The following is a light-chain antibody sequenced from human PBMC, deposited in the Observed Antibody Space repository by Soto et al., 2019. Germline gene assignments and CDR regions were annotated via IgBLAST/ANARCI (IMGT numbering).Light chain of an antibody. J-gene: IGKJ2*01. V-gene: IGKV3-15*01. CDR3: QQYNMWPHT. Sequence: EMVMTQSPATLSVYPGERVTLSCRASQSVSSKLAWFQQKPGQAPRLLIYGAFTRATGIPTRFSGSGSETEFTLTISSLQSEDFAVYYCQQYNMWPHTFGQGTKVDIK. CDR1: QSVSSK. CDR2: GAF.